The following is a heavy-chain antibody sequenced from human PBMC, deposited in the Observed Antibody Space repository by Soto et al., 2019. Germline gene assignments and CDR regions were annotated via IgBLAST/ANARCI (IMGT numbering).Heavy chain of an antibody. D-gene: IGHD3-22*01. CDR1: GFTFSNYA. CDR3: ARDPGYYDSSGSNDAFDV. Sequence: EVQLVESGGGLVQPGGSLRLACASSGFTFSNYAMDWVRQAPGKGLEWISYITGDSGTVLYADSVKGRFTISRDNAKKSLYLQMNCLRVEDTAVYYCARDPGYYDSSGSNDAFDVWGQVIIVTVSS. V-gene: IGHV3-48*01. J-gene: IGHJ3*01. CDR2: ITGDSGTV.